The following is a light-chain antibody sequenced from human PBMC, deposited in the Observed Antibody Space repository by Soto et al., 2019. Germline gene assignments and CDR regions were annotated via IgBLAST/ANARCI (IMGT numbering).Light chain of an antibody. CDR3: QKYNSFWT. CDR1: QSISSW. V-gene: IGKV1-5*03. Sequence: IQVTHSPSTLSSSVIYRVTITVRASQSISSWLAWYQQKPGKAPKLLIYKASTLKSGVPSRFSGSGSGTEFTPTISSLQPEDFATYYCQKYNSFWTFGQGTKVDI. J-gene: IGKJ1*01. CDR2: KAS.